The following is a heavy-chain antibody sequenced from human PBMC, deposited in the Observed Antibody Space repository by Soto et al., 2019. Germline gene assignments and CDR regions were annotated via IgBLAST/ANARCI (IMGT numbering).Heavy chain of an antibody. CDR3: ARPSAYCSGGSCYPHDAFDI. J-gene: IGHJ3*02. Sequence: QVQLVQSGAEVKKPGASVKVSCKASGYTFTSYGISWVRQAPGQGLEWMGWISAYNGNTNYAQKLQGRVTMTTDTSTSTAYMELRSLRSHDTAVYYCARPSAYCSGGSCYPHDAFDIWGQGTMVTVSS. CDR1: GYTFTSYG. CDR2: ISAYNGNT. V-gene: IGHV1-18*01. D-gene: IGHD2-15*01.